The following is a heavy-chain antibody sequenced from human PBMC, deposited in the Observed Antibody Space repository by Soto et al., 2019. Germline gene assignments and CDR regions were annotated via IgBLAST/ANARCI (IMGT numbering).Heavy chain of an antibody. CDR2: ISSSSSTI. V-gene: IGHV3-48*02. J-gene: IGHJ4*02. Sequence: GGSLRLSCAASGFTFSSYSMNWVRQAPGKGLEWVSYISSSSSTIYYADSVKGRFTISRDNAKNSLYLQMNSLREEDTAVYYCARAGNYYDSSGYYGWGQGTLVTVSS. CDR1: GFTFSSYS. D-gene: IGHD3-22*01. CDR3: ARAGNYYDSSGYYG.